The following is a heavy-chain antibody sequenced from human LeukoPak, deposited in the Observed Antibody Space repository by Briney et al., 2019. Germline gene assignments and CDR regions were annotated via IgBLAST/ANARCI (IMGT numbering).Heavy chain of an antibody. Sequence: GGSLRLSCAASGFTFSGSAMHWVRQASGKGLELDGRIRSKANSYATAYAASVKGRFTISRDDSKNTAYLQMNSLKTEDTAVYYCTKVPQYCSGGSCDVWGKGTTVTVSS. CDR2: IRSKANSYAT. CDR1: GFTFSGSA. J-gene: IGHJ6*04. CDR3: TKVPQYCSGGSCDV. D-gene: IGHD2-15*01. V-gene: IGHV3-73*01.